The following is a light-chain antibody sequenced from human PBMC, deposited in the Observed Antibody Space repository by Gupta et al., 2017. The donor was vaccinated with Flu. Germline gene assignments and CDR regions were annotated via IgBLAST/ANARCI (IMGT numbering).Light chain of an antibody. J-gene: IGLJ1*01. Sequence: QSVLTQPPSVSGAPGPRVTISCTGSSSNIGAGYDVHWYQPLPGTAPKLLIYGNSNRPSGVPDRFSGSKSGTSASLAITGLQAEDEADYYCQSYDSSLRGVFGTGTKVTVL. CDR2: GNS. CDR3: QSYDSSLRGV. CDR1: SSNIGAGYD. V-gene: IGLV1-40*01.